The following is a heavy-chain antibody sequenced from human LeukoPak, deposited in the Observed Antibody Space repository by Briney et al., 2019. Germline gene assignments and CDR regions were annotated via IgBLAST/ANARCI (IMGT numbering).Heavy chain of an antibody. Sequence: SETLSLTCSVSGASISSYYWSWIRQPPGKGLEWIGYSHYTESTDYNPSLKSRVTISVDTSKNQLSLKLTSVTAADTDVYYCSRHATDSVGGGWFHPWGQGSLVTVSS. J-gene: IGHJ5*02. D-gene: IGHD5/OR15-5a*01. CDR2: SHYTEST. CDR3: SRHATDSVGGGWFHP. V-gene: IGHV4-59*08. CDR1: GASISSYY.